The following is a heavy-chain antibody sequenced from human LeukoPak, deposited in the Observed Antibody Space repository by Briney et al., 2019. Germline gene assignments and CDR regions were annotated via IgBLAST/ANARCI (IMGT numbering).Heavy chain of an antibody. V-gene: IGHV4-59*01. CDR2: IYYSGST. Sequence: SETLSLTCTVSGVSISSYYWSWIRQPPGKGLEWIGYIYYSGSTNYNPSLKSRVTISVDTSKNQFSLKLSSVTAADTAVYYCASFYEYYFDYWGQGTLVTVSS. D-gene: IGHD3-3*01. CDR3: ASFYEYYFDY. J-gene: IGHJ4*02. CDR1: GVSISSYY.